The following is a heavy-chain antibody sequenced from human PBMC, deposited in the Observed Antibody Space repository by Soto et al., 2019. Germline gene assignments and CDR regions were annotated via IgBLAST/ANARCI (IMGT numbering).Heavy chain of an antibody. D-gene: IGHD6-19*01. J-gene: IGHJ4*02. CDR1: GFTFSNYD. CDR3: AKDLSSGYYYFAS. Sequence: EVHLLESGGGLVQPGGSLRLSCAASGFTFSNYDMSWVRQAPGKGLEWVSTIRGGGGGTYYAGSVKGRVTISRDNSKDTRDLQMNSLRVEDTAVYYWAKDLSSGYYYFASWGQGTLVTVSS. V-gene: IGHV3-23*01. CDR2: IRGGGGGT.